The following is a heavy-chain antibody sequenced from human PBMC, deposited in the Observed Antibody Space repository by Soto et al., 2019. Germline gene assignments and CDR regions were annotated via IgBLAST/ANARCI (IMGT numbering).Heavy chain of an antibody. D-gene: IGHD5-12*01. CDR2: IYYSGST. CDR1: GGSISSGDYY. CDR3: ARADGGYDQIFDY. J-gene: IGHJ4*02. V-gene: IGHV4-30-4*01. Sequence: SETLSLTCTVSGGSISSGDYYWSWIRQPPGKGLEWIGYIYYSGSTYYNPSLKSRVTISVDTSKNQFSLKLSSVTAADTAVYYCARADGGYDQIFDYCGKGTLVTVAS.